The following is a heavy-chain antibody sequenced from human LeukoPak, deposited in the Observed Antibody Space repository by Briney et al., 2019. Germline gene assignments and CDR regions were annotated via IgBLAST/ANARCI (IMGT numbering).Heavy chain of an antibody. J-gene: IGHJ2*01. CDR2: IYSGGTT. Sequence: GGSLRLSCAPSGLAVSSTFMSWVRQAPGRGLEWVSIIYSGGTTHYADSVRGRFTISRDNAKNMLYLQMDSLRVGDTAIYYCARNTDYYGSGTYGYFDHWGRGTLVTVSS. D-gene: IGHD3-10*01. V-gene: IGHV3-53*01. CDR3: ARNTDYYGSGTYGYFDH. CDR1: GLAVSSTF.